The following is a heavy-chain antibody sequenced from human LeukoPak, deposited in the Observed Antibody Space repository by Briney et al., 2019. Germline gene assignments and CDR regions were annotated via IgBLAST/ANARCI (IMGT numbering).Heavy chain of an antibody. J-gene: IGHJ6*03. CDR2: IYTSGSS. CDR1: GGSVSSYY. V-gene: IGHV4-4*09. CDR3: VRHEYYYYYMDV. Sequence: SETLSLTCTVSGGSVSSYYWSWIRQPPGKGLEWIGYIYTSGSSNYNPSLKSRATLSVDTSKNQFSLKLSSVTAADTAVYYCVRHEYYYYYMDVWGKGTTVTVSS.